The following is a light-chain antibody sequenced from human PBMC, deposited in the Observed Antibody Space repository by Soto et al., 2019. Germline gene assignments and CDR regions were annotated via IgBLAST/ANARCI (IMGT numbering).Light chain of an antibody. Sequence: EIVVTQSPATLSVSPGERATLPCRASQNIGRHLAWYQQRPGQAPRLLLYEASTGATGVPDRFSGSGSGTEFTLTISSLQSEDFAVYYCQQYNHWSYTFGQGTKLEIK. CDR3: QQYNHWSYT. J-gene: IGKJ2*01. CDR2: EAS. CDR1: QNIGRH. V-gene: IGKV3-15*01.